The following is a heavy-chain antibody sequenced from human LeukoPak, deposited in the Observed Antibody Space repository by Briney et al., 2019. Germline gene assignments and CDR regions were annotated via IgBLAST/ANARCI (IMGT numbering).Heavy chain of an antibody. Sequence: ASVKVSCKASGYTFTSYYMHWVRQAPGQGLEWMGIINPSGGSTNYAQKFQGRVTMTRDMSTSTVYMELSSLRSEDTAVYYCARGYCSSTSCYMAYFDYWGQGTLVTVSS. V-gene: IGHV1-46*01. CDR2: INPSGGST. D-gene: IGHD2-2*02. CDR3: ARGYCSSTSCYMAYFDY. CDR1: GYTFTSYY. J-gene: IGHJ4*02.